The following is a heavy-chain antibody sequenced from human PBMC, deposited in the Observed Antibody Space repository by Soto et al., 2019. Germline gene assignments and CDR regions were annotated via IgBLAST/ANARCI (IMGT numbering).Heavy chain of an antibody. J-gene: IGHJ4*02. CDR1: GYTFTSYG. V-gene: IGHV1-18*04. CDR3: ARESRLPPRRIVELDY. CDR2: ISAYNGNT. D-gene: IGHD2-21*01. Sequence: QVQLVQSGAEVKKPGASVKVSCKASGYTFTSYGISWVRQAPGQGLEWMGWISAYNGNTNYAQKLQGRVTMTTDTSTSTAYMELRSMRSDDTAVYYCARESRLPPRRIVELDYWGQGTLVTVSS.